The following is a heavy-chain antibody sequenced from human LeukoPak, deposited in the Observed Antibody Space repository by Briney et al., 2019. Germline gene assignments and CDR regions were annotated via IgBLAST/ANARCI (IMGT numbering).Heavy chain of an antibody. CDR2: ISGSGGST. V-gene: IGHV3-23*01. CDR1: GFTFSSYA. J-gene: IGHJ4*02. CDR3: AKDDSSGYANGFDY. D-gene: IGHD3-22*01. Sequence: GGSLRLSCAASGFTFSSYAMSWVRQAPGKGLEWVSAISGSGGSTYYADSVKGRLTISRDNSKNTLYLQMNSLRAEDTAVYYCAKDDSSGYANGFDYWGQGTLVTVSS.